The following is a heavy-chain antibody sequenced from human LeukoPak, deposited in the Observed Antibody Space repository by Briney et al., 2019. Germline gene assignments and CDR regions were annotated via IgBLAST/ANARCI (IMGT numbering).Heavy chain of an antibody. CDR1: GYTFTSYD. J-gene: IGHJ4*02. V-gene: IGHV1-8*01. CDR3: ARRRRYNWNYFDY. D-gene: IGHD1-20*01. Sequence: ASVKVSCKASGYTFTSYDINWVRQATGQGLEWMGWMNPNSGNTGYAQKFQGRVTMTRNTSISTAYMELSSLRSEDTAVYYCARRRRYNWNYFDYWGQGTLVTVSS. CDR2: MNPNSGNT.